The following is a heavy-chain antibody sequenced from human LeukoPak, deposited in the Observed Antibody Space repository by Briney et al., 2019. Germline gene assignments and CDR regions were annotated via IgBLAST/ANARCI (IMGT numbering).Heavy chain of an antibody. J-gene: IGHJ4*02. V-gene: IGHV3-48*01. CDR3: ARALVAAARNFDY. CDR2: ISGSSSTI. D-gene: IGHD6-13*01. CDR1: GFTFSTYS. Sequence: GGSMRLSCAASGFTFSTYSMNWVRQAPGKGLEWISYISGSSSTIYYADSVKGRFTISRDNAKNSLYLQMNSLRAEDTAVYYCARALVAAARNFDYWGQGTLVTVSS.